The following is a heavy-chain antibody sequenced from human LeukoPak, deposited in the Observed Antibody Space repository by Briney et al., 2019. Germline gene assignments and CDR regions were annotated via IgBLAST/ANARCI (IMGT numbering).Heavy chain of an antibody. J-gene: IGHJ4*02. CDR2: IYYRVTS. Sequence: SETLSLTCTVSGGSIRSYYWSWLRQPPGKGRAGMGYIYYRVTSDYNPSLQSRVTMSVDMSTRQISLKLSSVTAADTAVYYCARAVGGDGSGSLWGPGTLVTVSS. D-gene: IGHD3-10*01. V-gene: IGHV4-59*01. CDR1: GGSIRSYY. CDR3: ARAVGGDGSGSL.